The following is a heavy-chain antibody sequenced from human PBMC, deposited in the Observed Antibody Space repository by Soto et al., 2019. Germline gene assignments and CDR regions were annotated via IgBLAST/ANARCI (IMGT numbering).Heavy chain of an antibody. CDR3: ASGVSGVHDY. CDR2: IYYSGST. J-gene: IGHJ4*02. V-gene: IGHV4-59*12. Sequence: SETLSLTCTVSGVSIISYYWNWIRQPPGKGLEWIGYIYYSGSTNYNPSLKSRVTISVDTSKNQFSLELSSVTAADTAVYYCASGVSGVHDYWGQGTLVTVSS. CDR1: GVSIISYY. D-gene: IGHD1-26*01.